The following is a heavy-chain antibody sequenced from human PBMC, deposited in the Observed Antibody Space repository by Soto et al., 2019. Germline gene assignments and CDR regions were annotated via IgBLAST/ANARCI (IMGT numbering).Heavy chain of an antibody. D-gene: IGHD2-8*01. CDR1: GFTFSNAW. Sequence: EVQLVESGGGLVKPGGSLRLACAATGFTFSNAWMSWVRQAPGKGLEWVGRIKSKTDGGTTDYAAPVKGRFTISRDDSKNPLYLQMNSLKTEDTAVYYCTTAIVLRRGYYYYYMDVSGKGTTVTVFS. J-gene: IGHJ6*03. CDR3: TTAIVLRRGYYYYYMDV. CDR2: IKSKTDGGTT. V-gene: IGHV3-15*01.